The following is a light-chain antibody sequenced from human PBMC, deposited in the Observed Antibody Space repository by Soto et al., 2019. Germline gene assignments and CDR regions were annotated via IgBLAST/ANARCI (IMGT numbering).Light chain of an antibody. J-gene: IGKJ4*01. V-gene: IGKV3-15*01. Sequence: EIVMTQSPATLSVSPGERATLSCRASQSVSSNLAWYQQKPGQAPRLLIYGASTRATGIPARFSGSGSGTEFTLTISSLQSEEFAVYYCQQYNNWTPPLTFGGGTKVEI. CDR3: QQYNNWTPPLT. CDR1: QSVSSN. CDR2: GAS.